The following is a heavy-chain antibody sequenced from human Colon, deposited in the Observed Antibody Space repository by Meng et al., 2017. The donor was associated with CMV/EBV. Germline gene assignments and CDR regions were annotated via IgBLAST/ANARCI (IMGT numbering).Heavy chain of an antibody. J-gene: IGHJ1*01. Sequence: GGSLRLSCAASGFTFSNFWMNWVRQAPGKGLEWVANIKHDGSAMYYVDSVKGRFTISRDNAKNSLYLQMNSLRSEDTALYYCRTGHYRGTWGPGTLVTVSS. CDR3: RTGHYRGT. CDR2: IKHDGSAM. D-gene: IGHD1-26*01. CDR1: GFTFSNFW. V-gene: IGHV3-7*01.